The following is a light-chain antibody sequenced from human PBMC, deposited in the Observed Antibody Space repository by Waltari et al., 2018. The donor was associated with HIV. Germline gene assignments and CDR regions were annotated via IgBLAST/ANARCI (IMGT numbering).Light chain of an antibody. CDR3: QQRSNWPPWT. CDR2: DAS. V-gene: IGKV3-11*01. J-gene: IGKJ1*01. CDR1: QSVSSY. Sequence: EIVLTQSPATLSLSPGARATLSCRASQSVSSYLAWYQQKPGQAPRLLIYDASNRATGIPARFSGSGSGTDFTLTISSLEPEDYAVYYGQQRSNWPPWTFGQGTKVEIK.